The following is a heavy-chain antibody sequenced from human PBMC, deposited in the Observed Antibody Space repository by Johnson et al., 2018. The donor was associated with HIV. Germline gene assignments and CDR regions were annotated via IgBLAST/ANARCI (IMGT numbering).Heavy chain of an antibody. CDR1: RFTFSSYG. Sequence: VQLVESGGGVVQPGRSLRLSCAASRFTFSSYGMHWVRQAPGKGLEWVAVISYDGGNTYYADSVKGRFTIPRDNSKNTLYLQMNSLRAEDTAVYYCAKDEALGWELDPDAFDIWGQGTMVTVSS. D-gene: IGHD1-26*01. V-gene: IGHV3-30*18. CDR2: ISYDGGNT. CDR3: AKDEALGWELDPDAFDI. J-gene: IGHJ3*02.